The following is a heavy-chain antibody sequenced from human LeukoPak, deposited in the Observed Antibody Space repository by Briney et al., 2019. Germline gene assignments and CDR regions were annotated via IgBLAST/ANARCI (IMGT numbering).Heavy chain of an antibody. CDR1: GGTFSSYA. CDR2: IIPIFGTA. D-gene: IGHD6-13*01. V-gene: IGHV1-69*13. J-gene: IGHJ4*02. Sequence: SVKVSCKASGGTFSSYAISWVRQAPGQGLEWMGGIIPIFGTANYAQKFQGRVTITADESTSTAYMELSSLRSEDTAVYYCARIGGIAAAGLVDYWGQGTLVTVFS. CDR3: ARIGGIAAAGLVDY.